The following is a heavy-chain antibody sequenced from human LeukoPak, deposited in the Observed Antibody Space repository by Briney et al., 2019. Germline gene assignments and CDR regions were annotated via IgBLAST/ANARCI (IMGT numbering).Heavy chain of an antibody. Sequence: GGSLRLSCAASGFTFSSYSMNWVRQAPGKGLEWVSYISSSSSTIYYADSVKGRFTISRDNAKNSLYLQMNSLRAEDTAVYYCARALGYYYGSGSHPWGQGTLVTVSS. V-gene: IGHV3-48*04. CDR1: GFTFSSYS. CDR2: ISSSSSTI. J-gene: IGHJ4*02. D-gene: IGHD3-10*01. CDR3: ARALGYYYGSGSHP.